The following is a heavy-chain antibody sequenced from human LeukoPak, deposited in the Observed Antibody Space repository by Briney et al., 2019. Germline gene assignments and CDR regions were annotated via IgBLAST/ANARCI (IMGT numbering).Heavy chain of an antibody. J-gene: IGHJ6*03. CDR1: GFTFSSYA. D-gene: IGHD6-13*01. CDR3: PRGSAGSTFTSMDV. CDR2: ISYDGSDK. V-gene: IGHV3-30*01. Sequence: GGSLRLSCAASGFTFSSYAMRWVRQAPGKGLEWVSVISYDGSDKYYADSVKGRFTISRDNSKNTVYLQMNSLRPEDTAVYYCPRGSAGSTFTSMDVWGKGTTVTVSS.